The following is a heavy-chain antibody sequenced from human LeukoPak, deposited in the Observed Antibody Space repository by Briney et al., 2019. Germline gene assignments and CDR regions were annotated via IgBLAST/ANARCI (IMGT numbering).Heavy chain of an antibody. CDR2: IYPGDSDT. Sequence: GESLKISCKGSGYSFTSYWIGWVRQMHGKGLEWMGIIYPGDSDTRYSPSFQGQVTISADKSISPAYLQWSSLKASDTAMYYCARDDYGDYGAGSWFDPWGQGTLVTVSS. J-gene: IGHJ5*02. D-gene: IGHD4-17*01. CDR3: ARDDYGDYGAGSWFDP. CDR1: GYSFTSYW. V-gene: IGHV5-51*01.